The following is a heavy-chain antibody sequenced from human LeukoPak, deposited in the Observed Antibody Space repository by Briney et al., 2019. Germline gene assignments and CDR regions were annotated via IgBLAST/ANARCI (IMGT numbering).Heavy chain of an antibody. J-gene: IGHJ4*02. Sequence: GESPKISCKGSGYSFTSYWIGWVRQMPGKDLEWMGIIYPGDSDTRYSPSFQGQVTISADKSISTAYLQWSSLKASDTAMYYCARHPAYCGGDCYIFDYWGQGTLVTVSS. V-gene: IGHV5-51*01. CDR1: GYSFTSYW. CDR3: ARHPAYCGGDCYIFDY. CDR2: IYPGDSDT. D-gene: IGHD2-21*02.